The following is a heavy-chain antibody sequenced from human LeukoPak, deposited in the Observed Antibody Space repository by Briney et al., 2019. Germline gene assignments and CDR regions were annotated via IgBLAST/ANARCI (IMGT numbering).Heavy chain of an antibody. CDR2: ISSSGGYT. Sequence: GGSLRLSCAASGFTFSSYAMSWVRQAPGKGLEWVSAISSSGGYTFYADSVKGRFTISRDNSKNTVYLQMNSLRAEDTALYYCAKSQWVSLHFSFDYWGQGALVTVSS. D-gene: IGHD5-24*01. J-gene: IGHJ4*02. V-gene: IGHV3-23*01. CDR1: GFTFSSYA. CDR3: AKSQWVSLHFSFDY.